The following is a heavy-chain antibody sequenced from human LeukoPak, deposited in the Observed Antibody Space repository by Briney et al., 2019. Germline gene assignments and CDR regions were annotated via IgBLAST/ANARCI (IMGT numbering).Heavy chain of an antibody. V-gene: IGHV4-34*01. J-gene: IGHJ4*02. Sequence: SETLSLTCAVYGGSFSGYYWSWIRQPPGKGLEWIGEINHSGSTNYNPSLKSRVTISVDTSKNQFSLKLSSVIAADTAVYYCARGQYTYYYDSSGYYGFDYWGQGTLVTVSS. CDR2: INHSGST. CDR1: GGSFSGYY. D-gene: IGHD3-22*01. CDR3: ARGQYTYYYDSSGYYGFDY.